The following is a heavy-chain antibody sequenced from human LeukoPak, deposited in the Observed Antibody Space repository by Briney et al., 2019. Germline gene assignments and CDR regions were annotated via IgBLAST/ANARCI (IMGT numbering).Heavy chain of an antibody. J-gene: IGHJ4*02. CDR3: ARDIVPGHFDY. D-gene: IGHD3-16*02. CDR1: GYSISSGHY. V-gene: IGHV4-38-2*02. CDR2: IGHSGTT. Sequence: SETLSLTCAVSGYSISSGHYWGWIRQPPGRGLEWIGSIGHSGTTYYNPSLKSRVSISVDMSKSQFSLNLSSVTAADTAVCYCARDIVPGHFDYWGQGTLVTVSS.